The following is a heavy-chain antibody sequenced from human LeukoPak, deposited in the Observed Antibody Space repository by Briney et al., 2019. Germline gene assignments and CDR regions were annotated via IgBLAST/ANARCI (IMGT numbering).Heavy chain of an antibody. CDR1: GGSISSYY. CDR2: ISGSGGST. V-gene: IGHV3-23*01. D-gene: IGHD3-22*01. Sequence: ETLSLTCTVSGGSISSYYWSWVRQAPGKGLEWVSAISGSGGSTYYADSVKGRFTISRDNSKNTLYLQMNSLRAEDTAVYYCAKYYYYDSSGYYGPSYFDYWGQGTLVTVSS. CDR3: AKYYYYDSSGYYGPSYFDY. J-gene: IGHJ4*02.